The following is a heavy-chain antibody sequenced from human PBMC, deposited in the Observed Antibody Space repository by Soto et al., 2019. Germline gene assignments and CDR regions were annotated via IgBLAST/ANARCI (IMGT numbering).Heavy chain of an antibody. Sequence: EVALLESGGGLVQPGGSLRLSCEVSGVAFSFYSMSWVRQAPGKGLEWVASISGNGATTNYAASGKGRFTFSRDNSKNTVHLQMNSLRGEDTAVYYCAKDRGGFTSGWEFFDFWGQGTLVTVSS. D-gene: IGHD6-19*01. J-gene: IGHJ4*02. CDR3: AKDRGGFTSGWEFFDF. CDR2: ISGNGATT. V-gene: IGHV3-23*01. CDR1: GVAFSFYS.